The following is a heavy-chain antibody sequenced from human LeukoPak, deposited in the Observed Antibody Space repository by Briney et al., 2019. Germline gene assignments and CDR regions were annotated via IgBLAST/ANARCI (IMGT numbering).Heavy chain of an antibody. CDR3: ARALGYCSSTSCHHRSLRYYYMDV. J-gene: IGHJ6*03. CDR1: GFTFSNYN. CDR2: ISGSSTLI. Sequence: GGSLRLSCAASGFTFSNYNMKWVRQAPGKGLEWVAYISGSSTLIYYADSVKGRFTISRDNAKNSLYLQMNSLRAEDTAVYYCARALGYCSSTSCHHRSLRYYYMDVWGKGTTVTVSS. D-gene: IGHD2-2*01. V-gene: IGHV3-48*04.